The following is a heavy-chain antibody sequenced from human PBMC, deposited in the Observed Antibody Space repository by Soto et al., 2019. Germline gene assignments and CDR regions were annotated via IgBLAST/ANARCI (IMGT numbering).Heavy chain of an antibody. CDR3: ARTIFGVVTHSPYMDV. J-gene: IGHJ6*03. D-gene: IGHD3-3*01. CDR1: GFTFSSYW. Sequence: EVQLVESGGGLVQPGGSLRLSCAASGFTFSSYWMSWVRQAPEKGLEWVDNIKQDGNDLYFVDSVKGRFPITRDDAKNSLYLHMSSLRAEDTGLYYCARTIFGVVTHSPYMDVWGKGNTVTVSS. V-gene: IGHV3-7*01. CDR2: IKQDGNDL.